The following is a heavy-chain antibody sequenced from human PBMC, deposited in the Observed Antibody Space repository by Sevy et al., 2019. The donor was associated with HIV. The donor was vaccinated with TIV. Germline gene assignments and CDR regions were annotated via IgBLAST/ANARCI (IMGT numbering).Heavy chain of an antibody. J-gene: IGHJ4*02. D-gene: IGHD4-17*01. CDR1: GYTFTSYA. Sequence: ASVKVSCKASGYTFTSYAMNWVRQAPGQGLEWMGRINTNTGNPTYDQGFTGRFVFSLDTSVSTAYLQISSLKAEDTAVYYCARGEVYGDYEYYFDYRGQGTLVTVSS. CDR3: ARGEVYGDYEYYFDY. V-gene: IGHV7-4-1*02. CDR2: INTNTGNP.